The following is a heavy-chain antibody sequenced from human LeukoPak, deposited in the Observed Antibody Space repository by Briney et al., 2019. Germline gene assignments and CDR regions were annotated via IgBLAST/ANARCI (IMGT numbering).Heavy chain of an antibody. V-gene: IGHV3-7*01. CDR1: GFTFSNAW. Sequence: GGSLRLSCAASGFTFSNAWMSWVRQAPGEGLEWVANIKHDGSEKYYVDSVKGRFTISRDNAKKSLYLQMNSLRAEDTAVYYCASRDGKYDYWGQGTLVTVSS. CDR2: IKHDGSEK. CDR3: ASRDGKYDY. J-gene: IGHJ4*02. D-gene: IGHD1-26*01.